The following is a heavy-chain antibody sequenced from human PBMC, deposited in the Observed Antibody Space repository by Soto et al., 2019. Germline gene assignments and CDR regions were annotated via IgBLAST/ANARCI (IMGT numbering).Heavy chain of an antibody. CDR2: INAGNGNT. V-gene: IGHV1-3*01. D-gene: IGHD6-19*01. CDR1: GYTFTSYA. J-gene: IGHJ6*04. Sequence: ASVKVSCKASGYTFTSYAMHWVRQAPGQRLEWMGWINAGNGNTKYSQKFQGRVTITRDTSASTAYMELSSLRSEDTAVYYCARVSRWQGLDYYYYYYGMDVWGKGTTVTVSS. CDR3: ARVSRWQGLDYYYYYYGMDV.